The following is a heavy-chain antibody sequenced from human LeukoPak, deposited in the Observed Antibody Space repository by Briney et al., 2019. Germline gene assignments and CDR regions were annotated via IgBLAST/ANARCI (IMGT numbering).Heavy chain of an antibody. J-gene: IGHJ4*02. V-gene: IGHV1-69*06. CDR3: ARVDPRITMVRGLPDY. D-gene: IGHD3-10*01. Sequence: VASVKVSCKASGGTFSSYAISWVRQAPGQGLEWMGGIIPIFGTANYAQKFQGRVTITADKSTSTAYMELSSLRSEDTAVYYCARVDPRITMVRGLPDYWGQGTLVTVSS. CDR1: GGTFSSYA. CDR2: IIPIFGTA.